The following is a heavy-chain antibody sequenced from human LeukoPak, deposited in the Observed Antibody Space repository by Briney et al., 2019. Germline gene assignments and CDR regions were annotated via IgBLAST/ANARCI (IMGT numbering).Heavy chain of an antibody. V-gene: IGHV4-61*01. CDR2: IYYSGST. CDR3: ARDGSSWSGGFQH. CDR1: GYSISSGYY. D-gene: IGHD6-13*01. J-gene: IGHJ1*01. Sequence: SETLSLTCTVSGYSISSGYYWGWIRQPPGKGLEWIGYIYYSGSTNYNPSLKSRVTISVDTSKNQFSLKLSSVTAADTAVYYCARDGSSWSGGFQHWGQGTLVTVSS.